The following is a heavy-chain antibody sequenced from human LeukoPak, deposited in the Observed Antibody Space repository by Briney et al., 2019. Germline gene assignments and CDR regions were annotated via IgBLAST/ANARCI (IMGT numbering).Heavy chain of an antibody. CDR2: ISGSGGST. Sequence: GGSLRLSCAASGFTFSSYAMSWVRQAPGKGLEWVSAISGSGGSTYYADSVKGRFTISRDNSKNTLYLQMNSLRAEDTAVYYCAKSAGEITMIVVVIVYFDYWGQGTLVTVSS. J-gene: IGHJ4*02. D-gene: IGHD3-22*01. V-gene: IGHV3-23*01. CDR3: AKSAGEITMIVVVIVYFDY. CDR1: GFTFSSYA.